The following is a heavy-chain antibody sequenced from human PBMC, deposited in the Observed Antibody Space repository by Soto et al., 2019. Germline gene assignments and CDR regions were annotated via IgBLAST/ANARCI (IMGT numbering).Heavy chain of an antibody. CDR3: AYDSSGYYYVLDY. J-gene: IGHJ4*02. Sequence: PSETLSLTCTVSGGSISSYYWSWIRQPPGKGLEWIGYIYYSGSTNYNPSLKSRVTISVDTSKNQFSLKLSSVTAADTAVYYCAYDSSGYYYVLDYWGQGTLVTVSS. CDR2: IYYSGST. V-gene: IGHV4-59*08. CDR1: GGSISSYY. D-gene: IGHD3-22*01.